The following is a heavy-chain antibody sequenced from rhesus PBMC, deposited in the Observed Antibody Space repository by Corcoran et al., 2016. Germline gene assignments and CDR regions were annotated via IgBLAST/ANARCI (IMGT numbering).Heavy chain of an antibody. CDR2: IFGGSGST. D-gene: IGHD2-2*01. Sequence: QAQLQESGPGLVKPSETLPLTRAVSGASISYNHGSLFRQPPGRGLEWIGYIFGGSGSTTYNPSLESRVTISKDTSKNQFSLKLNSVTAADTAVYYCALGMPFEFWGQGALVIVSS. V-gene: IGHV4S7*01. CDR3: ALGMPFEF. J-gene: IGHJ1*01. CDR1: GASISYNH.